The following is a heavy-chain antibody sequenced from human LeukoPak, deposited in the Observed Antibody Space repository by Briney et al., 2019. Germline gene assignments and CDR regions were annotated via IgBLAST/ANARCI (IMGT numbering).Heavy chain of an antibody. Sequence: PSETLSLTCTVSGGSISSYYWNWIRQPPGKGLEWIGYIYYSGSTNYNPSLKSRVTISVDTSKNQFSLKLSSVTAADTAVYYCARAGSPNWFDPWGQGTLVTVSS. J-gene: IGHJ5*02. CDR3: ARAGSPNWFDP. V-gene: IGHV4-59*01. CDR1: GGSISSYY. CDR2: IYYSGST. D-gene: IGHD2-15*01.